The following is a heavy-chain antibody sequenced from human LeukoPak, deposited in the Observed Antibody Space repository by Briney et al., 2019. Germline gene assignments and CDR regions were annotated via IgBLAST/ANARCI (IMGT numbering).Heavy chain of an antibody. J-gene: IGHJ6*02. V-gene: IGHV4-39*01. Sequence: SETLSLTCTVSGGSISSYYWGWIRQPPGKGLEWIGSIYYSGSTYYNPSLKSRVTISVDTSKNQFSLKLSSVTAADTAVYYCARGDSNGSPYWYYYYGMDVWGQGTTVTVSS. D-gene: IGHD3-22*01. CDR3: ARGDSNGSPYWYYYYGMDV. CDR2: IYYSGST. CDR1: GGSISSYY.